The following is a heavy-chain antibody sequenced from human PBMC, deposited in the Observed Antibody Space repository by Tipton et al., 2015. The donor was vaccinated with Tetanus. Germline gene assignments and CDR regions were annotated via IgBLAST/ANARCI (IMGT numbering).Heavy chain of an antibody. CDR1: GGSISSYY. D-gene: IGHD6-13*01. J-gene: IGHJ4*02. Sequence: TLSLTCTVSGGSISSYYWSWIRQPPGKGLEWIGYIYYSGSTNYNPSLKSRVTISVDTSKNQFSLKLSSVTAADTAVYYCARDRNSSSWLDYWGQGTLVTVSS. CDR2: IYYSGST. V-gene: IGHV4-59*12. CDR3: ARDRNSSSWLDY.